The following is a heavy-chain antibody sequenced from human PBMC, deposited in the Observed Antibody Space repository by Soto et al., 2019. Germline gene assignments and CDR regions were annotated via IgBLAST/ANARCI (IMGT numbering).Heavy chain of an antibody. J-gene: IGHJ4*02. CDR2: IYYSGST. Sequence: PSETLSLTCTVSGGSISSYYWSWIRQPPGKGLEWIGYIYYSGSTNYNPSLKSRVTISVDTSKNQFSLKLSSVTAADTAVYYCARSALGYCSSTSCPFFGYWGQGTLVTVSS. CDR1: GGSISSYY. V-gene: IGHV4-59*01. D-gene: IGHD2-2*01. CDR3: ARSALGYCSSTSCPFFGY.